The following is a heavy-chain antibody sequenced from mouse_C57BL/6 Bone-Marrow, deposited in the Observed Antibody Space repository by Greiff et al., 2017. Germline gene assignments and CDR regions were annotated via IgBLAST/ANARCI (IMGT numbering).Heavy chain of an antibody. V-gene: IGHV1-81*01. CDR3: ARSRGGYDGFYYAIDY. D-gene: IGHD2-3*01. CDR1: GYTFTSYG. CDR2: IYPRSGNT. Sequence: VKLVESGAELARPGASVKLSCKASGYTFTSYGISWVKQRTGQGLEWIGEIYPRSGNTYYNEKFKGKATLTADKSSSTAYMELRSLTSEDSAVYFCARSRGGYDGFYYAIDYWGQGTSVTVSS. J-gene: IGHJ4*01.